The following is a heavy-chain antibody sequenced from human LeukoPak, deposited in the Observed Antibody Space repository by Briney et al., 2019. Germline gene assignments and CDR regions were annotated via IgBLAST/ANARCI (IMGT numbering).Heavy chain of an antibody. D-gene: IGHD3-16*01. CDR1: GFTVSSNY. V-gene: IGHV3-53*01. CDR3: ARDQFRDYFRGADY. Sequence: GGSLRLSCAASGFTVSSNYISWVRQAPEKGREWVSLIYTSGSTYYADSVKGRFTISRDTSKNMLYLQMNSLRAEDTAVYYCARDQFRDYFRGADYWGQGTLVTVSS. CDR2: IYTSGST. J-gene: IGHJ4*02.